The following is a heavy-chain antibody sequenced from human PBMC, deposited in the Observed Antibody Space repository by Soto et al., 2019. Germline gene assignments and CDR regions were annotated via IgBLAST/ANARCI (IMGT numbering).Heavy chain of an antibody. CDR1: GGSISSYY. Sequence: QVQLQESGPGLVKPSETLSLTCTVSGGSISSYYWSWIRQPPGKGLEWIGYIYYSGSTNYNPSLKSRVTISVDTSKNPFSLKLSSVTAADTAVYYCARDKGCSSTSCRYYYYGMDVWGQGTTVTVSS. D-gene: IGHD2-2*01. CDR2: IYYSGST. CDR3: ARDKGCSSTSCRYYYYGMDV. V-gene: IGHV4-59*01. J-gene: IGHJ6*02.